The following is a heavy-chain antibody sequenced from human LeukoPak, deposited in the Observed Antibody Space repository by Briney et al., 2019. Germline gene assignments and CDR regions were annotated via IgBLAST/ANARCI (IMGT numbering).Heavy chain of an antibody. CDR2: ISRSATII. D-gene: IGHD1-14*01. J-gene: IGHJ4*02. Sequence: PGGSLRLSCAASGFTFSPYGMNWVRQAPGKGLEWISYISRSATIIHYADSVKGRFTISRDDAKNTLYLHINSLRAEDTAVYYCVKDNPLDYWGQGTLVIVSS. CDR3: VKDNPLDY. V-gene: IGHV3-48*01. CDR1: GFTFSPYG.